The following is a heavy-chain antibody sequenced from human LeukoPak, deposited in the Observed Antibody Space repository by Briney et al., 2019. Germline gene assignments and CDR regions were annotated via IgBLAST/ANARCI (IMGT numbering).Heavy chain of an antibody. CDR3: AKLTYYYDSSGHDAFDI. V-gene: IGHV1-69*06. D-gene: IGHD3-22*01. CDR2: IIPIFGTA. CDR1: GGTFSSYA. J-gene: IGHJ3*02. Sequence: AASVKVSCKASGGTFSSYAISWVRQAPGQGLEWMGGIIPIFGTANYAQKFQGRVTITADKSTSTAYMELSSLRSEDTAVYYCAKLTYYYDSSGHDAFDIWGQGTMVTVSS.